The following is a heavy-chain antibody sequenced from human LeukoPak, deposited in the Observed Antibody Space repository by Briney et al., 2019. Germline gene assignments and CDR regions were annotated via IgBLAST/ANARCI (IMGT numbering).Heavy chain of an antibody. D-gene: IGHD3-10*01. CDR2: IRESGGGT. CDR1: GITVSNYD. J-gene: IGHJ4*02. Sequence: GGSLRLSCVVSGITVSNYDMSWVRQAPGKGLEWVSGIRESGGGTNYADSVKGRFAISRDNSMNTVYLQMNSLRAEDTAVYFCAKRGVVIRGILIMGFHKPAYYFDYWGQGILVTVSS. CDR3: AKRGVVIRGILIMGFHKPAYYFDY. V-gene: IGHV3-23*01.